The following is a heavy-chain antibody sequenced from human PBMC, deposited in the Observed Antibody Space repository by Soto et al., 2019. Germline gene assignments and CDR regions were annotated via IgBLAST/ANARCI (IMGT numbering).Heavy chain of an antibody. CDR2: ISYDGSNK. CDR1: GFTFSSYA. Sequence: QVPLVESGGAVVQPGRSLRLSCAASGFTFSSYAMHWVRQAPGKGLEWVAVISYDGSNKYYADSVKGRFTISGDNSKNTRYLQMNRVRTDDTAVYYCAIDLWPFFGGDCYIGYLRYRAQGTLLSVS. V-gene: IGHV3-30-3*01. CDR3: AIDLWPFFGGDCYIGYLRY. D-gene: IGHD2-21*02. J-gene: IGHJ4*03.